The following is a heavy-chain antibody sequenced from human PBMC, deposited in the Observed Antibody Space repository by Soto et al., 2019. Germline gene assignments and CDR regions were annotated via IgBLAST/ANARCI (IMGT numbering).Heavy chain of an antibody. D-gene: IGHD3-22*01. CDR3: AREDYYDSSGRFDY. J-gene: IGHJ4*02. Sequence: ASVKVSCKASGNTFTGYYMHWVRQAPGQGLEWMGWINPNSGGTNYAQKFQGRVTMTRDTSISTAYMELSRLRSDDTAVYYCAREDYYDSSGRFDYWGQGTLVTVSS. V-gene: IGHV1-2*02. CDR2: INPNSGGT. CDR1: GNTFTGYY.